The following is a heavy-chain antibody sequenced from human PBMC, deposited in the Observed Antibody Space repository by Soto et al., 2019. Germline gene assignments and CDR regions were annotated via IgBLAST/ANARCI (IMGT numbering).Heavy chain of an antibody. V-gene: IGHV3-30*18. CDR1: GFTFSSYG. Sequence: QVQLVESGGGVVQPGRSLRLSCAASGFTFSSYGMHWVRQAPGKGLEWVAVISYDGSNKYYADSVKGRFTISRDNSKNTLYLQMNSLRAEHTAVYYCAKEVEWFGELSRWFDPWGQGTLVTVSS. CDR3: AKEVEWFGELSRWFDP. J-gene: IGHJ5*02. D-gene: IGHD3-10*01. CDR2: ISYDGSNK.